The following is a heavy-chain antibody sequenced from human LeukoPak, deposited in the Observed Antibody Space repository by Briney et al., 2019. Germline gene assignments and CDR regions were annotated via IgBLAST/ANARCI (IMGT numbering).Heavy chain of an antibody. CDR1: GYTFTGNY. CDR2: INPNSGGT. D-gene: IGHD3-9*01. CDR3: PKPAYDILTGYYEGRYYYMDV. J-gene: IGHJ6*03. Sequence: GASVKVSCKASGYTFTGNYMHWVRQAPGQGLEWMAWINPNSGGTNYAQKFQGRVTMTRDTSISKAYMELSRLRSDDAAVYYRPKPAYDILTGYYEGRYYYMDVWGKGTTVTISS. V-gene: IGHV1-2*02.